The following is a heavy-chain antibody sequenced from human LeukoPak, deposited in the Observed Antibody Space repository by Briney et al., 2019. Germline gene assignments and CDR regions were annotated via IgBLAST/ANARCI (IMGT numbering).Heavy chain of an antibody. CDR2: IIPIFGTA. D-gene: IGHD6-13*01. V-gene: IGHV1-69*05. J-gene: IGHJ4*02. CDR3: ARDTRIAAAGTALDY. Sequence: SVKVSCKASGGTFSSYAISWVRQAPGQGLEWMGGIIPIFGTANYAQKFQGRVTITTDESTSTAYMELSSLRSEDTAVYYCARDTRIAAAGTALDYWGQGTLVTVSS. CDR1: GGTFSSYA.